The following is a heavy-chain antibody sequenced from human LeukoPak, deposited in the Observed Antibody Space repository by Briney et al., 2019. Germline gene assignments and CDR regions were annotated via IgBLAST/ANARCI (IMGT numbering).Heavy chain of an antibody. V-gene: IGHV1-8*01. CDR2: MNPNSGNT. J-gene: IGHJ5*02. D-gene: IGHD2-15*01. Sequence: ASVTVSCKASGYTFTSYDINWVRQATGQGLEWMGWMNPNSGNTGYAQKLQGRVTMTTDTSTSTAYMELRSLRSDDTAVYYCARVRFYCSGGSCYSNWFDPWGQGTLVTVSS. CDR3: ARVRFYCSGGSCYSNWFDP. CDR1: GYTFTSYD.